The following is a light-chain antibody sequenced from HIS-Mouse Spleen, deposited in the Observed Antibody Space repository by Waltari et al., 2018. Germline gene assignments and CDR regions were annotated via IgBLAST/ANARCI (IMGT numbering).Light chain of an antibody. CDR2: EDS. J-gene: IGLJ2*01. Sequence: SYELTQPPSVSVSPGQTARITCSGDACPKNYADWYQQKSGQAPVLVIYEDSKRPSGIPERFSGSSSGTMATLTISGAQVEDEADYYCYSTDSSGNHRVFGGGTKLTVL. CDR1: ACPKNY. CDR3: YSTDSSGNHRV. V-gene: IGLV3-10*01.